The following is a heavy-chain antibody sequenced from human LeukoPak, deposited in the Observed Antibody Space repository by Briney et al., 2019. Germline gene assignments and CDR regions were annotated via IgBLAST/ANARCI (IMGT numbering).Heavy chain of an antibody. CDR1: GGSISSYY. D-gene: IGHD3-3*01. CDR2: IYYSGGT. Sequence: SETLSLTCTVSGGSISSYYWSWIRQPPGKGLEWIGYIYYSGGTNYNPSLKSRVTISVDTSKNQFSLKLSSVTAADTAVYYCARAADDFWSGSSSAFDYWGQGTLVTVSS. CDR3: ARAADDFWSGSSSAFDY. V-gene: IGHV4-59*01. J-gene: IGHJ4*02.